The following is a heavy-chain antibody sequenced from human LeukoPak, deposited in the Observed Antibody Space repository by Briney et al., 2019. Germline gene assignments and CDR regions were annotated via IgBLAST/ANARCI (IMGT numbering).Heavy chain of an antibody. CDR2: ISYDGSKK. CDR1: GFTFSTYA. D-gene: IGHD3-22*01. CDR3: AKRFGDYDSSGYNKPPFYS. J-gene: IGHJ4*02. V-gene: IGHV3-30*18. Sequence: GGALRLSCAASGFTFSTYAMHWVRQAPGKGLEWVALISYDGSKKFYADSVKGRFTISRDNSQNTLYLQVNSLRAEDTAVYYCAKRFGDYDSSGYNKPPFYSWGQGTLVTVSS.